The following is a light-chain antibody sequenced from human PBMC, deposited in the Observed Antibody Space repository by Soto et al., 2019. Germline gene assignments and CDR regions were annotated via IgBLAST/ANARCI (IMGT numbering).Light chain of an antibody. J-gene: IGKJ3*01. Sequence: EMGLTQCPGTQSLTPGERATLSCRASQSVTSSFLAWYQQKRGQAPRLLIYGASNRATGVPDRFSGSGSGTEFTLTISRLEPEDCAVYYCQRYGTSPALFAFGPGTKVDSK. CDR3: QRYGTSPALFA. CDR2: GAS. CDR1: QSVTSSF. V-gene: IGKV3-20*01.